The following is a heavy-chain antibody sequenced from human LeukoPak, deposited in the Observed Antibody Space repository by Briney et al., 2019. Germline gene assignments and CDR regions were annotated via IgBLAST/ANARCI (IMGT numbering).Heavy chain of an antibody. CDR2: ISSSGSTI. V-gene: IGHV3-48*03. CDR3: AKGGIHRGYYYYYMDV. D-gene: IGHD6-13*01. CDR1: GFTFSSYE. J-gene: IGHJ6*03. Sequence: GGSLRLSCAASGFTFSSYEMNWVRQAPGKGLEWVSYISSSGSTIYYAGSVKGRFTISRDNAKNSLYLQMNSLRAEDTALYFCAKGGIHRGYYYYYMDVWGKGTTVTISS.